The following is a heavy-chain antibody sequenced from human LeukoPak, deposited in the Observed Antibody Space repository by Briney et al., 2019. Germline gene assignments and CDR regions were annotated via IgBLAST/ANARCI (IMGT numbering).Heavy chain of an antibody. J-gene: IGHJ6*03. CDR1: GFAFSNYW. CDR3: LAGYHYYYMDV. Sequence: GGSLRLSCAASGFAFSNYWLHWVRQAPGKGLEWVARINTHGSSTNYADSVKGRFTIPRDNAKNTLYLQMTSLSAEDTAVYYALAGYHYYYMDVWGKGTTVTVSS. D-gene: IGHD3-10*01. CDR2: INTHGSST. V-gene: IGHV3-74*01.